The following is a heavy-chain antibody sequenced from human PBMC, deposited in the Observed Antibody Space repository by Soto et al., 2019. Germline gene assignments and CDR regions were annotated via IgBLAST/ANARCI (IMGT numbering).Heavy chain of an antibody. CDR3: AREVPRAVTTEIDP. V-gene: IGHV4-30-4*08. J-gene: IGHJ5*02. Sequence: SEPLSLTCTVSGGSISSGGFYWSWISQPPGKGLEWIGYIYYSGSTYYNPSLKSRVTISVDTSKNQFSLKLSSVTAADTAVYYCAREVPRAVTTEIDPWGQGTLVTVSS. D-gene: IGHD4-17*01. CDR1: GGSISSGGFY. CDR2: IYYSGST.